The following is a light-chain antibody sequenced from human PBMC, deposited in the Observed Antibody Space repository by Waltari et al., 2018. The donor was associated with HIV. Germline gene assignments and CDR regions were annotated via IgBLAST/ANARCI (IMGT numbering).Light chain of an antibody. Sequence: SYELTQPPSVSVSPGQTASIACSGDALQRRYVSWYQKRPGQSPVLVVFQDGKRPSGIPERFSCSNSGNPATLTISGTQAMDEADYFCQAWAGGTGSEGVFGGGTKLTVL. CDR1: ALQRRY. CDR3: QAWAGGTGSEGV. V-gene: IGLV3-1*01. J-gene: IGLJ2*01. CDR2: QDG.